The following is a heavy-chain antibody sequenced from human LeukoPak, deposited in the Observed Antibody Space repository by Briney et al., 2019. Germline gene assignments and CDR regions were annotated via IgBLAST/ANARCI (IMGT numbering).Heavy chain of an antibody. CDR2: IIPILGTA. CDR3: ARDSGSYSVQYFQH. J-gene: IGHJ1*01. Sequence: SVKVSCKASGGTFSSYAISWVRQAPGQGLEWMGGIIPILGTAKYAQKFQGRVTITADESTSTAYMELSSLRSEDTAVYYCARDSGSYSVQYFQHWGQGTLVTVSS. CDR1: GGTFSSYA. V-gene: IGHV1-69*13. D-gene: IGHD1-26*01.